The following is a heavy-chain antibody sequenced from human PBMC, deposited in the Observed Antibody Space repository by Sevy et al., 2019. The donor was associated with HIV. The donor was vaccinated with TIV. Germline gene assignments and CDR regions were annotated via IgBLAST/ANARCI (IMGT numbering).Heavy chain of an antibody. CDR2: IKPDESEK. Sequence: GGSLRLSCAASGFSFSSYWMHWVRQAPGKGLEWVANIKPDESEKNYVASVKGRFTISRDNAKNSVYLQMNSLRPDDTAIYYCARGNSGSFDYWGQGTLVTVSS. D-gene: IGHD3-22*01. CDR3: ARGNSGSFDY. V-gene: IGHV3-7*04. CDR1: GFSFSSYW. J-gene: IGHJ4*02.